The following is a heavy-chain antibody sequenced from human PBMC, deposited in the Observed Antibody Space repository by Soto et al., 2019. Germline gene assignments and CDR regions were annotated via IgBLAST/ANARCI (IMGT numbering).Heavy chain of an antibody. Sequence: QVQLVESGGGVVQPGRSLRLSCAASGFTFSSYGMHWVRQAPGKGLEWVAVISYDGSNKYYADSVKGRFTISRDNSKNTLYLQMNSLRAEDTAVYYCAGPGSYTLNYWGQGTLVTVSS. J-gene: IGHJ4*02. V-gene: IGHV3-30*03. CDR1: GFTFSSYG. CDR2: ISYDGSNK. D-gene: IGHD3-10*01. CDR3: AGPGSYTLNY.